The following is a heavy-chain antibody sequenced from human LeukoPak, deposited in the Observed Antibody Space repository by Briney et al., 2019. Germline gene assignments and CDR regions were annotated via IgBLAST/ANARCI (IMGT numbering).Heavy chain of an antibody. D-gene: IGHD3-16*01. V-gene: IGHV2-5*02. CDR2: IQWDDDK. Sequence: SGPTLPHPPPTLTLTCTFSGFPLRTRRVGVDWLRQPPGEALDWLPVIQWDDDKRYSPSMKSRLTISKDTFKHQVVLTMTNMDPVDTATYYCAYIMITFGGIDARDAFEIWGQGTVVTVSS. CDR3: AYIMITFGGIDARDAFEI. J-gene: IGHJ3*02. CDR1: GFPLRTRRVG.